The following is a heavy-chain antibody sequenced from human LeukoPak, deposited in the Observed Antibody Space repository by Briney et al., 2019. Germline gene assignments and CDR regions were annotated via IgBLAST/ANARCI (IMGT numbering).Heavy chain of an antibody. CDR3: AKRPTPITFGGVIWFDP. J-gene: IGHJ5*02. CDR2: ISGSGGST. D-gene: IGHD3-16*01. Sequence: PGGSLRLSCAASGFTFSSYAMSWVRQAPGKGLEWVSAISGSGGSTYYADSVKGRFTISRDNSKNTLYLQMNSLRAEDTAVYYCAKRPTPITFGGVIWFDPWGQGTLVTVSS. CDR1: GFTFSSYA. V-gene: IGHV3-23*01.